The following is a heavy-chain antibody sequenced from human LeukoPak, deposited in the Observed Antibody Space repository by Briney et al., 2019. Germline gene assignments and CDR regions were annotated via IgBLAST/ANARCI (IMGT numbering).Heavy chain of an antibody. CDR2: IYYSGST. CDR3: ASGGKKGIDY. D-gene: IGHD2-15*01. V-gene: IGHV4-59*01. J-gene: IGHJ4*02. Sequence: KPSETLSLTCTVSGGSISIYYWSWVRQPPGKGLGWIGYIYYSGSTNYNPSLKSRVTISVDTSKTQFSLKLSSVTAADTAVYYCASGGKKGIDYWGQGTLVTVSS. CDR1: GGSISIYY.